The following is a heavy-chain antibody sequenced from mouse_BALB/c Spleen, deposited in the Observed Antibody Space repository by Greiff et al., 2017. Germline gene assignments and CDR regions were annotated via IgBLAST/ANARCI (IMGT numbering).Heavy chain of an antibody. V-gene: IGHV5-6-4*01. CDR1: GFTFSSYT. CDR2: ISSGGSYT. CDR3: TRDRELRFDY. Sequence: EVKLVESGGGLVKPGGSLKLSCAASGFTFSSYTMSWVRQTPEKRLEWVATISSGGSYTYYPDSVKGRFTISRDNAKNTLYLQMSSLKSEDTAMYYCTRDRELRFDYWGQGTTLTVSS. D-gene: IGHD1-1*01. J-gene: IGHJ2*01.